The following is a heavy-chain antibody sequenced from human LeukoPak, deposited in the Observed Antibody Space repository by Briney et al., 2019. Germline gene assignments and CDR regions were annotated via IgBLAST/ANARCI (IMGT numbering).Heavy chain of an antibody. CDR2: ISPSGGSP. Sequence: ASVKVSCKASGYTFTNYFIHWVRQAPGQGLEWMGIISPSGGSPTYAQKFQGRVTLTSDTSTSTVYMELSSLRSEDTAVYFCGRGGYTSFDYWGQGTLVTVSS. V-gene: IGHV1-46*01. CDR1: GYTFTNYF. CDR3: GRGGYTSFDY. J-gene: IGHJ4*02. D-gene: IGHD5-12*01.